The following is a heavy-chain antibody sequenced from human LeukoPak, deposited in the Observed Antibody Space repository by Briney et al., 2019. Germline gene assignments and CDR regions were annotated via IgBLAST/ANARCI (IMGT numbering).Heavy chain of an antibody. J-gene: IGHJ4*02. V-gene: IGHV1-2*02. CDR2: INPNSGGT. D-gene: IGHD1-26*01. CDR1: GYTFTGYY. Sequence: ASVKVSCKASGYTFTGYYMHWVRQAPGQGLEWMGWINPNSGGTNYAQKFQGRVTMTRDTSISTAYMELSRLRSDDTAVCYCARDIMAIVGASGYWGQGTLVTVS. CDR3: ARDIMAIVGASGY.